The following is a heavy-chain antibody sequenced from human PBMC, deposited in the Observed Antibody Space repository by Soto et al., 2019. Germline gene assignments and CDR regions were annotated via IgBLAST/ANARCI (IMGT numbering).Heavy chain of an antibody. CDR3: ARDVFYYCSNGVNGVCYYPEY. Sequence: GGSLRLSCAASGFTFTNYWMHWVRRLPGQGLVWVSRINTDGTITNYADSVQGRFTVFRDNARKVMYLQMTNLRVEDTAVYYCARDVFYYCSNGVNGVCYYPEYWGQGVLVTVSS. V-gene: IGHV3-74*01. CDR2: INTDGTIT. D-gene: IGHD2-8*01. CDR1: GFTFTNYW. J-gene: IGHJ4*02.